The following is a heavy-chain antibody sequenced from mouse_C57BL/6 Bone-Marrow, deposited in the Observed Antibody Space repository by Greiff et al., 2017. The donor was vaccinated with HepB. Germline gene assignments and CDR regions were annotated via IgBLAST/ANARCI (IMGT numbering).Heavy chain of an antibody. J-gene: IGHJ3*01. CDR3: ARWTVKGFAY. D-gene: IGHD1-1*01. Sequence: EVKLMESGGGLVQPGGSLSLSCAASGFTFTDYYMSWVRQPPGKALEWLGFIRNKANGYTTEYSASVKGRFTISRDNSQSILYLQMNALRAEDSATYSCARWTVKGFAYWGQGTLVTVSA. CDR1: GFTFTDYY. CDR2: IRNKANGYTT. V-gene: IGHV7-3*01.